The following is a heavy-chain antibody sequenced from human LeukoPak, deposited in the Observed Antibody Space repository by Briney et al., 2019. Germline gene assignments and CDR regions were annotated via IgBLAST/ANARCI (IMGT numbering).Heavy chain of an antibody. CDR3: AREPVNSSSWYWFDP. J-gene: IGHJ5*01. V-gene: IGHV5-51*01. D-gene: IGHD6-13*01. CDR2: IYHCGSDT. CDR1: GYSCTSYW. Sequence: GEALKISCKCSGYSCTSYWIGGVRQMPGKGVEWMGIIYHCGSDTCSSPSFQGQVTMSADKSISTAYLQWSSLKAADTAMYYCAREPVNSSSWYWFDPWGQGTLVTVSS.